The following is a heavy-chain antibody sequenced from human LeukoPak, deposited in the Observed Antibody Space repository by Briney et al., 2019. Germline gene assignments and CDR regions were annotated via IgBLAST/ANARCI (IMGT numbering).Heavy chain of an antibody. CDR1: GYTFTSYG. CDR2: ISAYNGNT. Sequence: ASVKVSCKASGYTFTSYGISWVRQDPGQGLEWMGWISAYNGNTNYAQKLQGRVTMTTDTSTSTAYMELSSLRSEDTAVYYCARYGMSSSSWYSYGMDVWGQGTTVTVSS. D-gene: IGHD2-2*01. V-gene: IGHV1-18*01. J-gene: IGHJ6*02. CDR3: ARYGMSSSSWYSYGMDV.